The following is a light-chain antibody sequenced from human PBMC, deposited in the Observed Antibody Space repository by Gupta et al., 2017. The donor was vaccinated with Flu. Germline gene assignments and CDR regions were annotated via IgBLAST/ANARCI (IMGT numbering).Light chain of an antibody. J-gene: IGKJ1*01. CDR3: MQGEQGPWT. CDR1: QSRLRSNGHNY. V-gene: IGKV2-28*01. CDR2: LGS. Sequence: EIVMTQSPLSLPVTPGEPASISCRSSQSRLRSNGHNYLDWYVQKPGQAPQFLFYLGSNRASGVPDRFSVSGSGTDFTLKISRVEAEDVGVYYCMQGEQGPWTFGQGTKVEIK.